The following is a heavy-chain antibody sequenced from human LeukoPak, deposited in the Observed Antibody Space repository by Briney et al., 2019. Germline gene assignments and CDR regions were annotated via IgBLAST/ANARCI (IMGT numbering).Heavy chain of an antibody. CDR2: MNPNSGNT. CDR1: GYTFTSYD. V-gene: IGHV1-8*03. J-gene: IGHJ1*01. Sequence: ASVKVSCKASGYTFTSYDINWVRQATGQGLERMGWMNPNSGNTGYAQKFQGRVTITRNTSISTAYMELSSLRSEDTAVYYCATRYYDSSGYYPLQHWGQGTLVTVSS. CDR3: ATRYYDSSGYYPLQH. D-gene: IGHD3-22*01.